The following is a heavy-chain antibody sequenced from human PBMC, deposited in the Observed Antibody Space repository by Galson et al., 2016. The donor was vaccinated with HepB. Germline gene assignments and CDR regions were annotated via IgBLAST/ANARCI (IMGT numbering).Heavy chain of an antibody. CDR2: INSDGSSA. V-gene: IGHV3-74*01. J-gene: IGHJ5*02. CDR1: GFIFSDYW. CDR3: ARSYYPSWTAYYRGGYWVAP. Sequence: SLRLSCAASGFIFSDYWMHWVRQAPGKGLVWVSRINSDGSSATYADSVKGRFTISRDNAKNTLFLQMNSLRAEDTAVYYCARSYYPSWTAYYRGGYWVAPWGQGTLVTVSS. D-gene: IGHD3/OR15-3a*01.